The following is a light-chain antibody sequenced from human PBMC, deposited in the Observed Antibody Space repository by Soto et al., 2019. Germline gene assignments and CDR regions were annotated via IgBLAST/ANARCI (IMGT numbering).Light chain of an antibody. Sequence: ENVFTQSPSTLSFSPGERATLACWSSQSVSSNLAWYQQKPGQAPRLLIYDASTRATGIPDRFSGSGSETEFTLTISSLQSEDYAIYYCQQYNNWPPWTFGQGTKVDI. CDR2: DAS. V-gene: IGKV3-15*01. CDR3: QQYNNWPPWT. CDR1: QSVSSN. J-gene: IGKJ1*01.